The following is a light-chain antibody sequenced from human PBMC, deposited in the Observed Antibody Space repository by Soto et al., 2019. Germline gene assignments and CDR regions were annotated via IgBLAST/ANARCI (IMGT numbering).Light chain of an antibody. Sequence: AMHMTQFPSSLSAALRDRAVISSRTSQDIRNKLGWYQQKPGQAPKLLIFGASTLHSGVPSRFSGSGSGTRFTLTITSLQPEDVATYYCLHEYNYPWTFGQGTKVDIK. V-gene: IGKV1-6*01. CDR3: LHEYNYPWT. J-gene: IGKJ1*01. CDR1: QDIRNK. CDR2: GAS.